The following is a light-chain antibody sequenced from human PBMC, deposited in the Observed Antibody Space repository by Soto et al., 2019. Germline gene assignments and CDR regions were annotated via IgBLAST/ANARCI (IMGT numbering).Light chain of an antibody. CDR1: LSVSSSY. Sequence: EIVLTQSPGTLSLSPGERDNLYCRASLSVSSSYLAWYQQKPGQSPRLLIYGASSRATVIPDRFSGIGSGTDFTLTISRLEPEDFAVYYCQQYGSSPRTFGQGTKVDIK. CDR3: QQYGSSPRT. J-gene: IGKJ1*01. CDR2: GAS. V-gene: IGKV3-20*01.